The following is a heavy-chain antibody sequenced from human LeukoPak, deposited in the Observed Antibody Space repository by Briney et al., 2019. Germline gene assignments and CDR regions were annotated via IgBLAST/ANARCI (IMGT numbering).Heavy chain of an antibody. V-gene: IGHV4-39*01. D-gene: IGHD2/OR15-2a*01. CDR3: ARHENLQNWFDP. CDR1: GGSISSSGYY. J-gene: IGHJ5*02. Sequence: KPSETLSLTCTVSGGSISSSGYYWGWIRQPPGKGLEWIGSIYYSRTTYYNPSLKSRVTISVDSSKNQFSLNLSSVTATDTAVYYRARHENLQNWFDPWGQGTLVTVSS. CDR2: IYYSRTT.